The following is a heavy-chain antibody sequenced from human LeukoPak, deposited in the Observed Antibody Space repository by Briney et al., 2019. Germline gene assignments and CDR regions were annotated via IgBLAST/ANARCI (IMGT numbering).Heavy chain of an antibody. CDR1: GFTFGSYS. CDR2: ISSSSSYI. CDR3: ASEIIFGSFDY. J-gene: IGHJ4*02. Sequence: PGGSLRLSCAASGFTFGSYSMNWVRQAPGKGLEWVSSISSSSSYIYYADSVKGRFTISRDNAKNSLYLQMNSLRAEDTAVYYCASEIIFGSFDYWGQGTLVTVSS. V-gene: IGHV3-21*01. D-gene: IGHD3-3*01.